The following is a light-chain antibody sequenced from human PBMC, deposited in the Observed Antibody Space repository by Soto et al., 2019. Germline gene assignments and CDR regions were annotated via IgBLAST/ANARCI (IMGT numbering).Light chain of an antibody. CDR3: YSYAGSYTNV. CDR1: SSDVGGYQY. V-gene: IGLV2-11*01. J-gene: IGLJ1*01. Sequence: QSVLTQPRSVSGSPGQSVTISCTGTSSDVGGYQYVSWYQQHPGKAPKLMLFDVNKRPSGVPDRFSGSKSGNTASLTISGLQAEDEADYYCYSYAGSYTNVFGSGTKVTVL. CDR2: DVN.